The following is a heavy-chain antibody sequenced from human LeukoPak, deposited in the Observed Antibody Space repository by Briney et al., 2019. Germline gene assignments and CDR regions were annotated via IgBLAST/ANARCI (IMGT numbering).Heavy chain of an antibody. CDR2: ISGSGGST. CDR1: GFTFSSYA. CDR3: AKEDYYYGPFDY. J-gene: IGHJ4*02. Sequence: GGSLRLSRAASGFTFSSYAMSWVRQAQGKGLEWVSAISGSGGSTYYADSVKGRFTISRDNSRNTLYLKMNSLRAEDTAVYYCAKEDYYYGPFDYWGQGTLVTVSS. V-gene: IGHV3-23*01. D-gene: IGHD3-10*01.